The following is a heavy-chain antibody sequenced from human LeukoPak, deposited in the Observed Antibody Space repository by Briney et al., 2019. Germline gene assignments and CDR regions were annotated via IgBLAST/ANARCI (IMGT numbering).Heavy chain of an antibody. CDR2: ISYDGSNK. CDR1: GFTFSSYG. V-gene: IGHV3-30*18. D-gene: IGHD3-22*01. J-gene: IGHJ4*02. Sequence: GGSLRLSCAASGFTFSSYGMHWVRQAPGKGLEWVAVISYDGSNKYYAESVKGRFTISRDNSKNTLYLQMNSLRAEDTAVYYCAKDGAFGDSSGHHLDYWGQGTLVTVSS. CDR3: AKDGAFGDSSGHHLDY.